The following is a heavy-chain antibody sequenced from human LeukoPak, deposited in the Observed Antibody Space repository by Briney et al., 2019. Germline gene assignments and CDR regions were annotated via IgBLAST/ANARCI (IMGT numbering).Heavy chain of an antibody. Sequence: GGSLRLSCAASGFTFSSYSMNWVRQAPGKGLEWVSSISSSSSYIYYADSVKGRFTISRDNAKNSLYLQMNSLRAEDMALYYCAKETSPIFGHAFDIWGQGTMVTVSS. D-gene: IGHD3-3*01. CDR1: GFTFSSYS. CDR3: AKETSPIFGHAFDI. V-gene: IGHV3-21*04. CDR2: ISSSSSYI. J-gene: IGHJ3*02.